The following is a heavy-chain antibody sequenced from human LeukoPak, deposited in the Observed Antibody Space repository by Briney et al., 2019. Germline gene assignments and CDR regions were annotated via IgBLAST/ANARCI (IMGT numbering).Heavy chain of an antibody. D-gene: IGHD6-13*01. CDR2: ISYDGSNK. J-gene: IGHJ6*02. CDR1: GFTFSSYG. CDR3: AKDRDSSSWYVLNYYYYGMDV. Sequence: GGSLRLSCAASGFTFSSYGMHWVRQAPGKGLEGVAVISYDGSNKYYADSVKGRFTISRDNSKNTLYLQMNSLRAEDTAVYYCAKDRDSSSWYVLNYYYYGMDVWGQGTTVTVSS. V-gene: IGHV3-30*18.